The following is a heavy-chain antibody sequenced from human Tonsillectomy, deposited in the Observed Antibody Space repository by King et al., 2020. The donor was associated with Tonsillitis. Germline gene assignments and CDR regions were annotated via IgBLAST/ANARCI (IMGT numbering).Heavy chain of an antibody. CDR3: ASQGDVVVGATAPLYYYGMDV. Sequence: VQLVESGGGLVQPGGSLRLSCAASGFTFSSYWMSWVRQVPGKGLEWVANIKQDGSEKYYVDSVKGRFTISRDNAKNSLYLQMNSLRAEDTAVYYCASQGDVVVGATAPLYYYGMDVWGQGTTVTVSS. D-gene: IGHD2-15*01. J-gene: IGHJ6*02. CDR2: IKQDGSEK. CDR1: GFTFSSYW. V-gene: IGHV3-7*01.